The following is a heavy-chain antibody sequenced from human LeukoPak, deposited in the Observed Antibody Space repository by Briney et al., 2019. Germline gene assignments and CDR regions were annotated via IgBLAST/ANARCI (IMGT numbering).Heavy chain of an antibody. CDR2: IYYSGST. CDR1: GGSISSGGYY. V-gene: IGHV4-31*03. Sequence: SETLSLTCTVSGGSISSGGYYWSWIRQHPGKGLEWIGYIYYSGSTYYNPSLKSRVTISVDTSKNQFSLKLSSVTAADTAVYYCARVSGLRFAGWFDPWGQGTLVTVSS. D-gene: IGHD5-12*01. CDR3: ARVSGLRFAGWFDP. J-gene: IGHJ5*02.